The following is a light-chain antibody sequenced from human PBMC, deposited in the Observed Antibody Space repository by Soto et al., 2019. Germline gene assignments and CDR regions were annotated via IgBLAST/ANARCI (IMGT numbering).Light chain of an antibody. J-gene: IGKJ4*01. CDR1: QGIGSY. CDR2: GAS. Sequence: DLPLTQSPSFLSASVGDRVTITCRASQGIGSYLGWYQQAPGKAPKLLIYGASTLQSGVPSRFSGSGSGTEFTLTINSLQPEDVATYYCQQLNTYPAFGGGTKVEI. CDR3: QQLNTYPA. V-gene: IGKV1-9*01.